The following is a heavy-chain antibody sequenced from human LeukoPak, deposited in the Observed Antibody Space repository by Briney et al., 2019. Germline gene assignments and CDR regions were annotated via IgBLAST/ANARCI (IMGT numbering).Heavy chain of an antibody. CDR3: ARLPNSGWYGD. V-gene: IGHV3-53*01. CDR2: IYTDGST. Sequence: GGSLRLSCAASGFTVSNNFMSWVRQAPGKGLEWVSVIYTDGSTYYADSVKGRFTISRDNSKNTLYLQMNSLRAEDTAVYYCARLPNSGWYGDWGPGTLVTVSS. CDR1: GFTVSNNF. J-gene: IGHJ4*02. D-gene: IGHD6-19*01.